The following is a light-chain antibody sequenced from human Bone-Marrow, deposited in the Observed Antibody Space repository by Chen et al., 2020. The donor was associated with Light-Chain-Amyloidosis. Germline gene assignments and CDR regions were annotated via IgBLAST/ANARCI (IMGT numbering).Light chain of an antibody. V-gene: IGKV4-1*01. J-gene: IGKJ4*01. CDR3: QQYYYTPPT. CDR1: QSVFYRSRRRDF. CDR2: WAS. Sequence: DIVVTQSPDYLVVSLGERATNNCKSSQSVFYRSRRRDFLVWYQHKPGQPPKLLLYWASTREYRFPDRFTSSESETDFTLTIANLQAEDVAVYCCQQYYYTPPTFGEGTKVEIK.